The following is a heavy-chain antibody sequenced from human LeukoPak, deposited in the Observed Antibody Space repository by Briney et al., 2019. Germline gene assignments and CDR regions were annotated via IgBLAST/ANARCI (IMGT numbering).Heavy chain of an antibody. CDR1: GYTFTCYY. Sequence: ASVKVSCKASGYTFTCYYMHWVRQPPGQGLEWMGWINPNSGGTNYEQKFPGRVTMTRDTSISTAYMELSRLRSDDTAVYYCARDLGRRGDQHWGQGTLVTVSS. CDR2: INPNSGGT. J-gene: IGHJ1*01. V-gene: IGHV1-2*02. CDR3: ARDLGRRGDQH. D-gene: IGHD1-26*01.